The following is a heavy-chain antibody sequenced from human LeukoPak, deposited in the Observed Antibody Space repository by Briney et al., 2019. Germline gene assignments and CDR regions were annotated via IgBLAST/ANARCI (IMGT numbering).Heavy chain of an antibody. D-gene: IGHD6-19*01. V-gene: IGHV4-61*01. CDR1: GGSVSSGSYY. J-gene: IGHJ4*02. CDR2: IYYSGST. Sequence: SETLSLTCTVSGGSVSSGSYYWSWIRQPPGKGLEWIGYIYYSGSTNYNPSLKSRVTISVDTSKNQFSLKLSSVTAADTAVYYCARVLAVAGRYYFDYWGQGTLVTVPS. CDR3: ARVLAVAGRYYFDY.